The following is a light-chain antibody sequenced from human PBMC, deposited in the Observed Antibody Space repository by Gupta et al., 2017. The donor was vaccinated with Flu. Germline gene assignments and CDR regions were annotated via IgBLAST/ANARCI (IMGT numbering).Light chain of an antibody. CDR2: LGS. CDR3: MQALQTPRT. V-gene: IGKV2-28*01. Sequence: IVMTQSPLSLPVTPGEPASISCRSSQSLLHSNGYNYLDWYLQKPGQSPQLLIYLGSNRASGVPDRFSGSGSDTDFTLEISRVEAEDVGVYYCMQALQTPRTFGQGTKVEIK. J-gene: IGKJ1*01. CDR1: QSLLHSNGYNY.